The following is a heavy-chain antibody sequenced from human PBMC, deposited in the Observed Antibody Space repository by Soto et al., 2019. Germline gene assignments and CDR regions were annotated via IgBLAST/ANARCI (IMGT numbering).Heavy chain of an antibody. CDR2: FDPEDGET. CDR3: ATRSHYDYIWGSYRYNYFDY. D-gene: IGHD3-16*02. Sequence: ASVKVSCKVSGYTLTELSMHWVRQAPGKGLEWMGGFDPEDGETIYAQKFQGRVTMTEDTSTDTAYMELSSLRSEDTAVYYCATRSHYDYIWGSYRYNYFDYWGQGSLVTVSS. V-gene: IGHV1-24*01. CDR1: GYTLTELS. J-gene: IGHJ4*02.